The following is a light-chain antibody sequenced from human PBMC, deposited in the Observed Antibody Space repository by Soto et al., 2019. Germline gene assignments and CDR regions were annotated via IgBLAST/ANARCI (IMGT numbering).Light chain of an antibody. CDR1: SSDVGAYNY. Sequence: QSVLTQPASVSGSPGQSITISCTGTSSDVGAYNYVSWYQQFPGKAPRLTIYDVSNRPSGVSNRFSGSKSGNTASLTISGLQAEDEADYYCSSYTSNSTLVVFGGGTKLTVL. CDR3: SSYTSNSTLVV. CDR2: DVS. J-gene: IGLJ2*01. V-gene: IGLV2-14*01.